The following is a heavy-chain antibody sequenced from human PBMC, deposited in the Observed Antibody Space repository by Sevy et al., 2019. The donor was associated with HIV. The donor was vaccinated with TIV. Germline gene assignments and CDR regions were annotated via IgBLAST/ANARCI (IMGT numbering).Heavy chain of an antibody. CDR2: ISSSGSTI. CDR3: ATGNPCCRGDCFEGDAFDI. CDR1: GFTFSDYY. Sequence: GGSLRLSCAASGFTFSDYYMSWIRQAPGKGLEWLSYISSSGSTIYYADSVKGRFTISRDNAKNSLYLQMNSLRAEDTAVYYCATGNPCCRGDCFEGDAFDIWGQGTMVTVSS. V-gene: IGHV3-11*01. D-gene: IGHD2-21*02. J-gene: IGHJ3*02.